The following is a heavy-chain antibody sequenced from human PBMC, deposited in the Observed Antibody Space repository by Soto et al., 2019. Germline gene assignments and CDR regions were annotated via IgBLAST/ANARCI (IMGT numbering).Heavy chain of an antibody. V-gene: IGHV3-21*06. Sequence: GGSLRLSCAGSGFTFRTHTLVWVRQAPGKWLEWVSSISSGGTYLEYAHSVKGRFAISRDDAKDSVFLQMNSLKTDDTAVYYCVKGGEDITSPYGMDVWGQGXTVTVYS. J-gene: IGHJ6*02. CDR1: GFTFRTHT. CDR2: ISSGGTYL. CDR3: VKGGEDITSPYGMDV. D-gene: IGHD3-16*01.